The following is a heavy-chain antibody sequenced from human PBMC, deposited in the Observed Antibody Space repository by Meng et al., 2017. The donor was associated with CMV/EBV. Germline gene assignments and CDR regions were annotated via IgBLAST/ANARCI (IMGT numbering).Heavy chain of an antibody. CDR2: MNHSGRI. Sequence: QVPGQVWGGGVVNDSEKPALTCAVYGGGLSGNYRSWIRQPHGKGLEWSGEMNHSGRINYNPSIKSRVTISVDTSKNQFSLKLSSVTDADTAVYYCARGVGATGKADYWGQGTLVTVSS. CDR3: ARGVGATGKADY. D-gene: IGHD1-26*01. CDR1: GGGLSGNY. J-gene: IGHJ4*02. V-gene: IGHV4-34*01.